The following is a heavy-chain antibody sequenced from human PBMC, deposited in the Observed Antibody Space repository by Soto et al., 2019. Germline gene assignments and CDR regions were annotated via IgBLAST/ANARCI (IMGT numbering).Heavy chain of an antibody. CDR3: ARAAAIAMNAY. CDR1: GYTFTSYG. V-gene: IGHV1-18*01. CDR2: ISAYNGNT. Sequence: QVQLVQSGAEVKKPGASVKVSCKASGYTFTSYGISWVRQAPGQGLEWMGWISAYNGNTKYAQKLQGRVTMTTDTPTSTASLELSRLRSDDTAVYYFARAAAIAMNAYWCQGTLVTVSS. D-gene: IGHD1-1*01. J-gene: IGHJ4*02.